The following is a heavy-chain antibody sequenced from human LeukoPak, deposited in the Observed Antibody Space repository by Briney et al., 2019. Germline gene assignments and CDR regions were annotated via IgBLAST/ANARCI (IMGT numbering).Heavy chain of an antibody. J-gene: IGHJ4*02. CDR2: LNPNSGDT. V-gene: IGHV1-2*02. D-gene: IGHD1-26*01. Sequence: GASVKVSCKTFGYTFIGYYMHWVRQAPGQGLEWLGWLNPNSGDTKYARNFEGRLTMTRDTSITTAYLDLGSLTSDDTAVYYCARLGATTYDYWGQGTLVTVSS. CDR1: GYTFIGYY. CDR3: ARLGATTYDY.